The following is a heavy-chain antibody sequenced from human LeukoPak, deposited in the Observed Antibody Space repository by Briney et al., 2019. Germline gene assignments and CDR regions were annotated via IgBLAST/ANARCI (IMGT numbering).Heavy chain of an antibody. V-gene: IGHV3-66*02. J-gene: IGHJ4*02. CDR1: GFPVSSNY. CDR3: ARAVTMIEVPQYYFDY. D-gene: IGHD3-22*01. CDR2: FYSGGST. Sequence: GGSLRLSCAASGFPVSSNYMSGVRQAPGKGLEGVSVFYSGGSTYYADSVKGRFTISRDNSKNALYLQMNSLRAEDTAVYYCARAVTMIEVPQYYFDYWGQGTLVTVSS.